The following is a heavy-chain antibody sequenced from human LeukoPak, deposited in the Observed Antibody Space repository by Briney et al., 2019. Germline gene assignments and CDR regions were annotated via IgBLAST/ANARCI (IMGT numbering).Heavy chain of an antibody. CDR3: ARTYYYDSSGYYYNDAFDI. Sequence: SQTLSLTCTVSGGSISSGDYYWSWIRQPPGKGLEWIGYIYYSGSTYYNPSLKSRVTISVDTSKSQFSLKLSSVTAADTAVYYCARTYYYDSSGYYYNDAFDIWGQGTMVTVSS. D-gene: IGHD3-22*01. CDR2: IYYSGST. CDR1: GGSISSGDYY. J-gene: IGHJ3*02. V-gene: IGHV4-30-4*01.